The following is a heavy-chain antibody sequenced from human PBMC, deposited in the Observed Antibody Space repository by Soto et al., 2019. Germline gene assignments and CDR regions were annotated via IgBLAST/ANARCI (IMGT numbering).Heavy chain of an antibody. CDR2: ISSSSGYI. J-gene: IGHJ4*02. Sequence: IMYRLRQAPGKGLEWVSSISSSSGYIYYADSVKGRFTISRDNAKNSLYLQMNSLRAEDTAVYYCARGDGDYHDGNGYLGRHWGQGP. V-gene: IGHV3-21*01. D-gene: IGHD3-22*01. CDR3: ARGDGDYHDGNGYLGRH. CDR1: I.